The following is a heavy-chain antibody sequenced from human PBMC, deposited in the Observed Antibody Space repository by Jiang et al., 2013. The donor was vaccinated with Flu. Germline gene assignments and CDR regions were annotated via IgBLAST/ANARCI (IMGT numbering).Heavy chain of an antibody. Sequence: SGSGLVKPSETLSLTCTVSGGSISSYYWSWIRQPPGKGLEWIGYIYYSGSTNYNPSLKSRVTISVDTSKNQFSLKLSSVTAADTAVYYCARVGEGFLNFDYWGQGTLVTVSS. CDR3: ARVGEGFLNFDY. CDR2: IYYSGST. V-gene: IGHV4-59*01. J-gene: IGHJ4*02. CDR1: GGSISSYY. D-gene: IGHD3-10*01.